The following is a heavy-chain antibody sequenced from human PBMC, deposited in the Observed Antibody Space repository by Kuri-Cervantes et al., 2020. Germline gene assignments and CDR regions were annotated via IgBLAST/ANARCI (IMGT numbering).Heavy chain of an antibody. CDR3: ATNYGGNTAYWYFDL. J-gene: IGHJ2*01. CDR1: GYSISSGYY. D-gene: IGHD4-23*01. V-gene: IGHV4-38-2*01. CDR2: IYHSGST. Sequence: SETLSLTCAASGYSISSGYYWGWIRQPPGKGLEWIGSIYHSGSTYYNPSLKSRVTISVDTSKNQFSLKLSSVTAADTAVYYCATNYGGNTAYWYFDLWGRGTLVTVSS.